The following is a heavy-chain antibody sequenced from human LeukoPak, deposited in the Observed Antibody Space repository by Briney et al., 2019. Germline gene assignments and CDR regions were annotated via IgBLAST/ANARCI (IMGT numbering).Heavy chain of an antibody. J-gene: IGHJ3*02. V-gene: IGHV3-11*04. CDR2: ISSSGSST. CDR3: ARDLLSGKFDI. CDR1: GFTFSDYY. D-gene: IGHD2-15*01. Sequence: GGSLRLSCAASGFTFSDYYMSWIRQAPGKGLEWVSYISSSGSSTYYADSVKGRFTISRDNAKNSLYLQMNSLRAEDTAVYYCARDLLSGKFDIWGQGTMVTVSS.